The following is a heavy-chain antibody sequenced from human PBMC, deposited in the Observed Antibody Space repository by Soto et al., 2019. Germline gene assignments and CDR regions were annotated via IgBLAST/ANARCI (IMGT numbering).Heavy chain of an antibody. D-gene: IGHD1-7*01. CDR1: GGTFSRHA. Sequence: QVQLVQSGAEVRKPGSSVKVSCKASGGTFSRHAISWVRQAPGQGLEWMGGIIPIFGTANHAQKFQGRVTIIADESTSTAYMELSSLRSEDTAVYYCARAPLRFNWNYDYWGQGTLVTVSS. CDR3: ARAPLRFNWNYDY. J-gene: IGHJ4*02. CDR2: IIPIFGTA. V-gene: IGHV1-69*01.